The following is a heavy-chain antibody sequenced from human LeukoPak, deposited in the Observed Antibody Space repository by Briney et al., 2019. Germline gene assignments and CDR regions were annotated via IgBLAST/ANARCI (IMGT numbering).Heavy chain of an antibody. Sequence: SETLSLTCAVYGGSFSGYYWSWIRQPPGKGLEWIGEINHSGSTNYNPSLKSRVTISVDTSKNQFSLKLSSVTAADTAVYYCARLSGIVGASDYWGQGTLVTVSS. D-gene: IGHD1-26*01. CDR2: INHSGST. CDR3: ARLSGIVGASDY. CDR1: GGSFSGYY. J-gene: IGHJ4*02. V-gene: IGHV4-34*01.